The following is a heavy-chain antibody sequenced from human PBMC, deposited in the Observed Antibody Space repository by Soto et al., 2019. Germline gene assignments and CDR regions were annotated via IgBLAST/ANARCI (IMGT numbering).Heavy chain of an antibody. CDR2: INPKNGDT. CDR3: AREAGGSNIAAGLLDP. D-gene: IGHD2-2*01. J-gene: IGHJ5*02. Sequence: ASVKVSCKTSGYFFNDYHMHWVRKAPGQGLEWMGWINPKNGDTNYAQKFQDRVTMTRDTSISTVYIELSRLTSDDTAVYYGAREAGGSNIAAGLLDPGGQGTLVTVSS. CDR1: GYFFNDYH. V-gene: IGHV1-2*02.